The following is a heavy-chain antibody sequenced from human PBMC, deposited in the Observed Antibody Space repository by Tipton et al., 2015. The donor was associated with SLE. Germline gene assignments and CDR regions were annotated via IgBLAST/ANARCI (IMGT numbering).Heavy chain of an antibody. CDR2: IWYDGGNK. CDR1: GFTFSSYA. J-gene: IGHJ4*02. V-gene: IGHV3-30*18. CDR3: AKDREYSGYDQGSYFDY. Sequence: SLRLSCAASGFTFSSYAMHWVRQAPGKGLEWVAVIWYDGGNKYYTDSVKGRFTISRDNSKNTLYLQMNSLRAEDTAVYYCAKDREYSGYDQGSYFDYWGQGTLVTVSS. D-gene: IGHD5-12*01.